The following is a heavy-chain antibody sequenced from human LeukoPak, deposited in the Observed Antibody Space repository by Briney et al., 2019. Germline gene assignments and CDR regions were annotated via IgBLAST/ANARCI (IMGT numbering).Heavy chain of an antibody. CDR1: GGSMNSTSYY. CDR3: ARGLYDYGSGTTREDAFDI. D-gene: IGHD3-10*01. Sequence: SETLSLTCTVSGGSMNSTSYYWGWIRQPPGKGPDWIANIYYSGTTNYNPSLKSRVTISVDTSKNQFSLKLSSVTAADTAVYYCARGLYDYGSGTTREDAFDIWGQGTMVTVSS. J-gene: IGHJ3*02. V-gene: IGHV4-39*07. CDR2: IYYSGTT.